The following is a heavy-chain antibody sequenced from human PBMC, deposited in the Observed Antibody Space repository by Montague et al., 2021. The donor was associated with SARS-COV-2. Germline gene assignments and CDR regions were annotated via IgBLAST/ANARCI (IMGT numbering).Heavy chain of an antibody. J-gene: IGHJ3*01. CDR2: INHSGSS. D-gene: IGHD3-3*01. CDR1: GGSFSDYY. V-gene: IGHV4-34*01. CDR3: ARGQVTIFAVHIMLHAAGAFDV. Sequence: SETLSLTCAVYGGSFSDYYWTWIRQPPGKGLEWIGEINHSGSSNYNPSLKNRVTISVDKSKNQISLKLTSVTAADTATYYCARGQVTIFAVHIMLHAAGAFDVWGQGTTVTVSS.